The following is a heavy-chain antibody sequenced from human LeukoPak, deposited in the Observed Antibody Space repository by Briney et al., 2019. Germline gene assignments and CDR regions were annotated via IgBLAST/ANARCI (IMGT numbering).Heavy chain of an antibody. D-gene: IGHD6-13*01. CDR3: ARHAAGPPRYYYYYYMDV. CDR1: GGSFSGYY. CDR2: INHSGST. Sequence: PSETLSLTCAVYGGSFSGYYWSWIRQPPGKGLEWIGEINHSGSTNYNPSLKNRVTISVDTCKNPVSMKLSPVTAADTAVYYCARHAAGPPRYYYYYYMDVWGKGTTVTVSS. J-gene: IGHJ6*03. V-gene: IGHV4-34*01.